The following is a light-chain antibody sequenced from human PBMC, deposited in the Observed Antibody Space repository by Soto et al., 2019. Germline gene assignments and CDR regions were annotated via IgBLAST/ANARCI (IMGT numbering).Light chain of an antibody. Sequence: DIVMTQSPLYMPVTPGEPASIACRSSKSLLHSNGYNYLDLYLQKPGQSPQLLIYLGSNRASGVPDRFSGSGSGTDFTLKISRVEAEDVGVYYCQQFLQTPFTFGQGTRLEIK. CDR2: LGS. V-gene: IGKV2-28*01. J-gene: IGKJ5*01. CDR3: QQFLQTPFT. CDR1: KSLLHSNGYNY.